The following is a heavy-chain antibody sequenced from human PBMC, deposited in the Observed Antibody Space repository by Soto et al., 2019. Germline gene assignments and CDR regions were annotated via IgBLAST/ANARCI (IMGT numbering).Heavy chain of an antibody. CDR1: GGTYINQP. V-gene: IGHV1-69*12. Sequence: QDQLVQSGAEVKKPGSSVQVSCKASGGTYINQPITWVRKAPGQGLEWMGGVIPMSGATHYSQKFQGRVTITADESTSTAYMELSSLSSEDPAVSYCARAFDGYYYYSPDVWAQGTTVTVS. CDR2: VIPMSGAT. J-gene: IGHJ6*02. D-gene: IGHD3-16*01. CDR3: ARAFDGYYYYSPDV.